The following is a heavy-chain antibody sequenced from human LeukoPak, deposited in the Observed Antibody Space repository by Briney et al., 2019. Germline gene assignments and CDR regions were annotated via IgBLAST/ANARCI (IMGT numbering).Heavy chain of an antibody. CDR2: ISWNSGSI. Sequence: GGSLRLSCAASGFTFDDYAMHWVRQAPGKGLEWVSGISWNSGSIGYADSVKGRFTISRDNAKNSLYLQMNSLRAEDTALYYCAKDSSPYSSSSDYWGQGTLVTVSS. CDR3: AKDSSPYSSSSDY. V-gene: IGHV3-9*01. D-gene: IGHD6-6*01. CDR1: GFTFDDYA. J-gene: IGHJ4*02.